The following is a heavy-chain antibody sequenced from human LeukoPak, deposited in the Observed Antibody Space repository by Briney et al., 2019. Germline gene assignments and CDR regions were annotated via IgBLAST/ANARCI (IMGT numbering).Heavy chain of an antibody. D-gene: IGHD6-6*01. Sequence: GGSLRLACSASGFTFSNYWMTWVRQAPGKGPEWVANIMPDGSERYYADSLRGRFTISRDNAKYALYLQIDSLRVEDTAVYYCARGGHSSSLFWNYLGQGSLVIVSS. J-gene: IGHJ4*02. V-gene: IGHV3-7*01. CDR2: IMPDGSER. CDR3: ARGGHSSSLFWNY. CDR1: GFTFSNYW.